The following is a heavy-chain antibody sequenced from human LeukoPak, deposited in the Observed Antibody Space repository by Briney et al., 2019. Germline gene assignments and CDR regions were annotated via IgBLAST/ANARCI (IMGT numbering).Heavy chain of an antibody. CDR3: ARAEALKFRDFDY. Sequence: GGSLRLSCAASGFTFSNYSMNWVRQAPGKGLELVSSITSSGSYIYYADSVKGRFTISRDNARNSLYLQMNSLRAEDTAIYYCARAEALKFRDFDYWGQGTLVTVSS. J-gene: IGHJ4*02. V-gene: IGHV3-21*01. CDR1: GFTFSNYS. CDR2: ITSSGSYI.